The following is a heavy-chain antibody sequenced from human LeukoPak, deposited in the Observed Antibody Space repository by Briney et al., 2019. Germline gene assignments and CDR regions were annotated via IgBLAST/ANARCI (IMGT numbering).Heavy chain of an antibody. CDR1: GASIGSYY. Sequence: PSETLSLTCSVSGASIGSYYWIWIRQPPGKGPEWLGTICYSGNTKYNSSLKSRVSILADTSNNQFSLRLSSVTAADTAVYYCAREGLTTIGVIDVWGKGTTVTVSS. J-gene: IGHJ6*03. CDR3: AREGLTTIGVIDV. V-gene: IGHV4-59*01. CDR2: ICYSGNT. D-gene: IGHD1-1*01.